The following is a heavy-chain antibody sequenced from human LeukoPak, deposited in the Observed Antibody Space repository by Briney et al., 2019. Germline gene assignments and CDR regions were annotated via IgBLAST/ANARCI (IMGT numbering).Heavy chain of an antibody. CDR1: GFTFSSNA. D-gene: IGHD3-10*01. Sequence: GGSLRLSCAASGFTFSSNAMSWVRQAPGKGLEWVSGISYSGGSTYYADSVKGRFTISRDNSKNTLYLQMNSLRAEDTAVYYCARDNMGSGRSLDYWGQGTLVTVSS. J-gene: IGHJ4*02. CDR3: ARDNMGSGRSLDY. V-gene: IGHV3-23*01. CDR2: ISYSGGST.